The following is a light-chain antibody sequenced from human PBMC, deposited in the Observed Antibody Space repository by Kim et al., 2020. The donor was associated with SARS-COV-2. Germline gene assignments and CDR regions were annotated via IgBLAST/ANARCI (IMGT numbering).Light chain of an antibody. J-gene: IGLJ3*02. Sequence: KTVTISCTRSSGNIASNFVQWYQQRPGSSPTIVIYEDYQRPSGVPDRFAGSIDRSANSASLTISGLKTEDEADYYCQSYDATNQVFGGGTQLTVL. CDR3: QSYDATNQV. CDR1: SGNIASNF. CDR2: EDY. V-gene: IGLV6-57*01.